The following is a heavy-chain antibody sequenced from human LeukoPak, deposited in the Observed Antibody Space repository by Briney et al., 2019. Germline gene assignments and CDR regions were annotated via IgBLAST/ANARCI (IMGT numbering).Heavy chain of an antibody. CDR2: MNPNSGNT. CDR3: AKVPGGSYYDRFDP. V-gene: IGHV1-8*01. Sequence: ASVKVSCKASGYTFTSYDINWVRQATGQGLEWMGWMNPNSGNTGYAQKFQGRVTMTRDTSTSTVYMELSSLRAEDTAVYYCAKVPGGSYYDRFDPWGQGTLVTVSS. J-gene: IGHJ5*02. D-gene: IGHD1-26*01. CDR1: GYTFTSYD.